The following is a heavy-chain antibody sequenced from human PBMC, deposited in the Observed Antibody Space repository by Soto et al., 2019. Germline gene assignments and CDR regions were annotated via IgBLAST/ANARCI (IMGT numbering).Heavy chain of an antibody. CDR3: ARDQQWLVPVPLNVDF. CDR1: GYTFRDYG. V-gene: IGHV1-18*01. CDR2: ISAFNGNT. Sequence: QVQLVQSGAEVKKPGASVKVSCKACGYTFRDYGSSWVRQAPGQGLEWMGWISAFNGNTNYTKKFQDRVTVTTDTSTNTAYMELRSLRSDDTAVYYCARDQQWLVPVPLNVDFWGPGTPVIVS. J-gene: IGHJ4*02. D-gene: IGHD6-19*01.